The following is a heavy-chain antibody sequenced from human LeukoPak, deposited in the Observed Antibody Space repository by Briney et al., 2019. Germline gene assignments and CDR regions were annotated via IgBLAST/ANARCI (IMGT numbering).Heavy chain of an antibody. Sequence: GGSLRLSCAASGFTVSSNYMSWVRQAPGKGLEWVSVIYSGGSTYYADSVKGRFTISRDNSKNTLYLQMNSLRAEDTAVHYCARDRDYYDSSGYLVYWGQGTLVTVSS. CDR3: ARDRDYYDSSGYLVY. D-gene: IGHD3-22*01. V-gene: IGHV3-66*01. J-gene: IGHJ4*02. CDR2: IYSGGST. CDR1: GFTVSSNY.